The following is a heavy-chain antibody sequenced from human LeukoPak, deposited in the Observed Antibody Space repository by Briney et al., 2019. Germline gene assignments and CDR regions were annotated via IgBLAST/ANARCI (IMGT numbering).Heavy chain of an antibody. D-gene: IGHD2-2*01. J-gene: IGHJ6*02. CDR3: ASLVVPAAMVYYYYGMDV. CDR1: GFTFSSYA. Sequence: PGGSLRLSCAASGFTFSSYAMSWVRQAPGKGLEWVPAISGSGGSTYYADSVKGRFTISRDNSKNTLYLQMNSLRAEDTAVYYCASLVVPAAMVYYYYGMDVWGQGTTVTVSS. V-gene: IGHV3-23*01. CDR2: ISGSGGST.